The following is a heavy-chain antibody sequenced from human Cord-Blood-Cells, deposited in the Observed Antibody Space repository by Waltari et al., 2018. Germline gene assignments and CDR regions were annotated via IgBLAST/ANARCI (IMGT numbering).Heavy chain of an antibody. D-gene: IGHD3-22*01. Sequence: QVQLVQSGAEVKKPGASVKVSCKVSGYTLTELSMHWVREAPGKGLEWMGGFDPGEGETINEQKFQGRVTMTEDTYTATSYRELSSLRSEDTAVYYCATDPAHDSSGYYDDYWGQGTLVTVSS. J-gene: IGHJ4*02. CDR1: GYTLTELS. V-gene: IGHV1-24*01. CDR2: FDPGEGET. CDR3: ATDPAHDSSGYYDDY.